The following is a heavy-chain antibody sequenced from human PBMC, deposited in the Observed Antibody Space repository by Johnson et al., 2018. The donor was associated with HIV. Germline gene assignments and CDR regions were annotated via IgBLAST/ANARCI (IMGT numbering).Heavy chain of an antibody. CDR3: AKDYYDSSGPWAFDI. V-gene: IGHV3-30-3*01. CDR2: ISLDGNDE. D-gene: IGHD3-22*01. Sequence: QVQLVESGGGVVQPGRSLRLSCAASIFSLTTHTIHWVRQAPGKGLEWVAVISLDGNDEYYADSVKGRFTISRDNSKNTLYLQMNSLRAEDTAVYYCAKDYYDSSGPWAFDIWGQGTMVTVSS. J-gene: IGHJ3*02. CDR1: IFSLTTHT.